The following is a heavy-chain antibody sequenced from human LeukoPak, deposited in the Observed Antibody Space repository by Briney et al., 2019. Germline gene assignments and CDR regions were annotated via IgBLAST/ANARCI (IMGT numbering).Heavy chain of an antibody. CDR1: GYTFTSYA. V-gene: IGHV1-3*01. CDR3: ARVPMSRSSTVTTYPDY. J-gene: IGHJ4*02. CDR2: INAGNGNT. Sequence: ASVKVSCKASGYTFTSYAMHWVRQAPGQRLEWMGWINAGNGNTKYSQKFQGRVTITRDTSASTAYMELGSLRSEDTAVYYCARVPMSRSSTVTTYPDYWGQGTLVTVSS. D-gene: IGHD4-17*01.